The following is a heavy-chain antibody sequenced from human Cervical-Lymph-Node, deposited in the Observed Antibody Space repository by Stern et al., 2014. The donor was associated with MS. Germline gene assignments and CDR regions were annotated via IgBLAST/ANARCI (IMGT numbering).Heavy chain of an antibody. CDR3: ARGHIPYAYNYLFDY. V-gene: IGHV3-33*01. Sequence: DQLVESGGGVVQPGTSLRLSCAASGFTFSSYGMPWVRQAPGKGLEWVALAWYDGSTAYYTNSVKGRFTISRDNSKNTLSLQMNSLTAEDTAVYYCARGHIPYAYNYLFDYWGQGTLVTVSS. J-gene: IGHJ4*02. CDR2: AWYDGSTA. D-gene: IGHD5-24*01. CDR1: GFTFSSYG.